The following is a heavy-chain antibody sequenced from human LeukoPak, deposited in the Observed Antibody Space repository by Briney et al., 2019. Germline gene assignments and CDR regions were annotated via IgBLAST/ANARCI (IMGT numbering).Heavy chain of an antibody. D-gene: IGHD4-17*01. V-gene: IGHV3-30-3*01. CDR1: GFTFSNYA. Sequence: GGSLRLSCAASGFTFSNYAMHWVRQAPGKGLEWVAVISYDGSNKYYADSVKGRFTISRDNSKNTLYLQMNSLRAEDTAVYYCARALGDPGYFDYWGQGTLVTVSS. CDR3: ARALGDPGYFDY. CDR2: ISYDGSNK. J-gene: IGHJ4*02.